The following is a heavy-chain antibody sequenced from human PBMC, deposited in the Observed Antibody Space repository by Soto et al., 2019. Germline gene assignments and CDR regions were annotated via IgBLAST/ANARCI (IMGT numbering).Heavy chain of an antibody. CDR3: AREYARGHYFDY. CDR2: IYYSGST. J-gene: IGHJ4*02. V-gene: IGHV4-31*03. CDR1: GGSIISGGYY. Sequence: SETLSLTCTVSGGSIISGGYYWIWIRQHPGKGLEWIGYIYYSGSTYYNPSLKSRVTISVDTSKNQFSLKLSSVTAADTAVYYCAREYARGHYFDYWGQGTLVTVSS. D-gene: IGHD2-2*01.